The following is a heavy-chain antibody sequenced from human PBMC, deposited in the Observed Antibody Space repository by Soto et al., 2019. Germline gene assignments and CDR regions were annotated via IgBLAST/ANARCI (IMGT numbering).Heavy chain of an antibody. V-gene: IGHV3-21*01. CDR1: GVTFSSYS. Sequence: GGSLRLSCAASGVTFSSYSRNCICQAPGKGLEWVSSISSNSNYIYNADSVKGRFTISRDNARNSLFLQMHSLRAEDTAVYYCARDWGDYIWFDAFDIWGQGTMVTVSS. CDR2: ISSNSNYI. J-gene: IGHJ3*02. D-gene: IGHD4-17*01. CDR3: ARDWGDYIWFDAFDI.